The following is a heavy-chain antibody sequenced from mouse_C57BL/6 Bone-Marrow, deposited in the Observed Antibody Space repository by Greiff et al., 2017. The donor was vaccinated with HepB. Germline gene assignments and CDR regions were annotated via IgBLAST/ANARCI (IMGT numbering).Heavy chain of an antibody. J-gene: IGHJ4*01. CDR1: GFTFSDYY. CDR3: ASPFITTVVATSSMDY. V-gene: IGHV5-12*01. Sequence: EVKLMESGGGLVQPGGSLKLSCAASGFTFSDYYMYWVRQTPEKRLEWVAYISNGGGSTYYPDTVKGRFTISRDNAKNTLYLQMSRLKSEDTAMYYCASPFITTVVATSSMDYWGQGTSVTVSS. CDR2: ISNGGGST. D-gene: IGHD1-1*01.